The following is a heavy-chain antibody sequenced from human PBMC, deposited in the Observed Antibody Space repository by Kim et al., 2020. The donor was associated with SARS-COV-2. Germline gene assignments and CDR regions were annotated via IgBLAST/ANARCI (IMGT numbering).Heavy chain of an antibody. CDR2: FYYSGST. J-gene: IGHJ4*02. CDR1: GGSISDSNSY. CDR3: ARQGPEGSQSYVMGREFDC. V-gene: IGHV4-39*01. D-gene: IGHD1-26*01. Sequence: SETLSLTCSVSGGSISDSNSYWGWVRQSPGKGLEWIGSFYYSGSTYYNPSLKSRVTISVDTSKNQFSLVLTSVAAADTAVYFCARQGPEGSQSYVMGREFDCWGQGTPVTVSS.